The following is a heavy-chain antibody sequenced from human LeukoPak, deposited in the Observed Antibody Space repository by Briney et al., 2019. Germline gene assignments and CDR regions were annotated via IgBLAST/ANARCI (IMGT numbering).Heavy chain of an antibody. V-gene: IGHV3-48*03. D-gene: IGHD3-10*02. CDR3: AELGITMIGDV. CDR2: ISSSGSTI. CDR1: GFTFSSYE. Sequence: PGGSLRPFCAASGFTFSSYEMNWVRQAPGKGLEWVSYISSSGSTIYYADSVKGRFTISRDNAKNSLYLQMNSLRAEDTAVYYCAELGITMIGDVWGKGSTVTISS. J-gene: IGHJ6*04.